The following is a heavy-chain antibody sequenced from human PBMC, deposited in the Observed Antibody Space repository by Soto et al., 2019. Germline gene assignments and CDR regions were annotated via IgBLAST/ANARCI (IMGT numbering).Heavy chain of an antibody. J-gene: IGHJ6*03. CDR3: AKGGRFPEARYYFLDV. V-gene: IGHV4-34*01. CDR1: GESFSGYY. Sequence: QVQLQQRGAGLLKPSETLSLTCVVDGESFSGYYWTWIRQPPGKGLEWIGEINDSGSTNHKPSLKSRVTMSIDTSKNQFSLNLRSVTAADTGVYYCAKGGRFPEARYYFLDVCGNGTTVTVSS. CDR2: INDSGST. D-gene: IGHD3-3*01.